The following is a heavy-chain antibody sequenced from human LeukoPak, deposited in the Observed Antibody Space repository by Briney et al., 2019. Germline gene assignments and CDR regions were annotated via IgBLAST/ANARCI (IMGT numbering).Heavy chain of an antibody. J-gene: IGHJ4*02. CDR3: ARGGKTYYYDSSGYDY. CDR2: INHSGST. Sequence: PSETLSLTCAVYGGSFSGYYWSWIRQPPGKGLEWIGEINHSGSTNYNPSLKSRVTISVDTSKNQFSLKLSSVTAADTAVYYCARGGKTYYYDSSGYDYWGQGTLVTVSS. D-gene: IGHD3-22*01. CDR1: GGSFSGYY. V-gene: IGHV4-34*01.